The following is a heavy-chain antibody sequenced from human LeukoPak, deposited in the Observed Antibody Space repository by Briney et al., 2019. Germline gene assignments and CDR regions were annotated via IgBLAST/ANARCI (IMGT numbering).Heavy chain of an antibody. CDR2: TYSDGNT. Sequence: GGSLRLSCAASGFTVSNNYMSWVRQAPGKGLEWVSITYSDGNTNYAVSVKGRFTISRNTSQNTLSLQMNSLRAEDTAVYYCVRKNQDFNTAFDIWGQGTVVTVSS. V-gene: IGHV3-53*01. CDR1: GFTVSNNY. D-gene: IGHD1-14*01. CDR3: VRKNQDFNTAFDI. J-gene: IGHJ3*02.